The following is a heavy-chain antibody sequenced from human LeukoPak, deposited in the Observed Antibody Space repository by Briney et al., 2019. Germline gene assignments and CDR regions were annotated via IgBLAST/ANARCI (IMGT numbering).Heavy chain of an antibody. J-gene: IGHJ6*03. CDR1: GFTFSSYW. CDR2: INSDGSST. V-gene: IGHV3-74*01. CDR3: ARDNGEQLVLYYYYYMDL. Sequence: GGSLRLSCAASGFTFSSYWMHWVRQGPGKGLVWVSRINSDGSSTSYADSVKGRFTISRDNAKNTLYLQMNSLRAEDTAVYYCARDNGEQLVLYYYYYMDLWGKGTTVTVSS. D-gene: IGHD6-6*01.